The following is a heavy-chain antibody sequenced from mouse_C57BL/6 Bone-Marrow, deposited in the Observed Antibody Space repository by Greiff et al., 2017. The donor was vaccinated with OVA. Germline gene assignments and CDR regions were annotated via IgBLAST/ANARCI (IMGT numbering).Heavy chain of an antibody. D-gene: IGHD1-1*01. CDR3: VFYYYGSSFDY. J-gene: IGHJ2*01. V-gene: IGHV1-26*01. CDR2: INPNNGGT. CDR1: GYTFTDYY. Sequence: EVQLQQSGPELVKPGASVKISCKASGYTFTDYYMNWVKQSHGKSLEWIGDINPNNGGTSYNQKFKGKATLTVDKSSSTAYMELRSLTSEDSAVYYCVFYYYGSSFDYWGQGTTLTVSS.